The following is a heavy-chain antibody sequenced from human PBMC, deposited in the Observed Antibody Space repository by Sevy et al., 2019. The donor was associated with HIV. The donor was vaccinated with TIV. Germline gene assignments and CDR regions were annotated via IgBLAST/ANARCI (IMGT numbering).Heavy chain of an antibody. J-gene: IGHJ5*02. CDR2: ISSSGSTI. V-gene: IGHV3-48*04. CDR1: GFTFSSYS. D-gene: IGHD3-10*01. Sequence: GGSLRLSCAASGFTFSSYSMNWVRQAPGKGLEWVSYISSSGSTIYYADSVKGRFTISRDNAKNSLYLQMNSLRAEDTAVYYCARVRAGSGSSGWFDPWGQGTLVTVSS. CDR3: ARVRAGSGSSGWFDP.